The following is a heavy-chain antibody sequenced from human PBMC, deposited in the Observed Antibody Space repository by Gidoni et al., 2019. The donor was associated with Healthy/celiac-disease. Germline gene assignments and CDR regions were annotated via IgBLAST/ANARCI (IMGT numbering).Heavy chain of an antibody. D-gene: IGHD3-3*01. CDR2: ISSRSSTI. J-gene: IGHJ6*03. CDR1: GFPFRPSS. CDR3: ARAKDYDFWSGYLYYMDV. Sequence: EVQLVESGGGLVQPGGPLRLSFTASGFPFRPSSMNWVRQAPGKGLEWVSYISSRSSTIYYTDSVKGRFTISRDNAKNSLYLQMNSLRAEDTAVYYCARAKDYDFWSGYLYYMDVWGKGTTVTVSS. V-gene: IGHV3-48*01.